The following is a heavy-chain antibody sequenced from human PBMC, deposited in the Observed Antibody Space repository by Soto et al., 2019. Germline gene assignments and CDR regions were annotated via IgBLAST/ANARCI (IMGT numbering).Heavy chain of an antibody. V-gene: IGHV4-4*02. Sequence: PSETLSLTCAVSGGSISSSNWWSWVRQPPGKGLEWIGEIYHSGSTNYNPSLKSRVTISVDKSKNQFSLKLSSVTAADTAVYYCARARIAAATNNWFDPWGQGTLVTVSS. CDR3: ARARIAAATNNWFDP. D-gene: IGHD6-13*01. CDR2: IYHSGST. CDR1: GGSISSSNW. J-gene: IGHJ5*02.